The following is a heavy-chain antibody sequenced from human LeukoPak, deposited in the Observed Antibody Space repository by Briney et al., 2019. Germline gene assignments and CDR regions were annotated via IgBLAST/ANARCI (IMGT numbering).Heavy chain of an antibody. D-gene: IGHD3-22*01. CDR3: AVGGYDTTGYRVGMDY. CDR2: INHSGST. J-gene: IGHJ4*02. Sequence: PSETLSLTCAVYGGSLSGYYWSWIRQPPGKGLEWIGEINHSGSTNYNPSLKSRVTISVDTSKNQLSLKLSSVTAADTAVYYCAVGGYDTTGYRVGMDYWGQGTLVTVSS. V-gene: IGHV4-34*01. CDR1: GGSLSGYY.